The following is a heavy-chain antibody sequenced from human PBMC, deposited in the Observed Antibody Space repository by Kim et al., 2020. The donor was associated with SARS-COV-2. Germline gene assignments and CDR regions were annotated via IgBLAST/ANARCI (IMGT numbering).Heavy chain of an antibody. CDR3: AGGRGLL. CDR1: GFTVSRDF. D-gene: IGHD2-21*02. CDR2: FSADCFT. J-gene: IGHJ4*02. V-gene: IGHV3-53*01. Sequence: GGSLRLSCAPSGFTVSRDFMGWVRQAPGKGPKWVSLFSADCFTYYTDSVKGRFTISRDDSRNTVSLQMNDLRADDTAIYYCAGGRGLLWGQGTLVAVSS.